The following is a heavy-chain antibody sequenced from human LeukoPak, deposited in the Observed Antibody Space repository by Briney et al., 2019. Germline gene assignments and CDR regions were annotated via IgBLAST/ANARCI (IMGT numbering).Heavy chain of an antibody. CDR1: GGSISSGDYY. CDR2: IYYSGST. J-gene: IGHJ4*02. CDR3: ARVGIYGSGSYYNY. V-gene: IGHV4-30-4*01. Sequence: SETLSLTCTVSGGSISSGDYYWSWIRHPPGKGLEWIGYIYYSGSTYYNPSLKSRVTISVDTSKNQFSLKLSSVTAADTAVYYCARVGIYGSGSYYNYWGQGTLVTVSS. D-gene: IGHD3-10*01.